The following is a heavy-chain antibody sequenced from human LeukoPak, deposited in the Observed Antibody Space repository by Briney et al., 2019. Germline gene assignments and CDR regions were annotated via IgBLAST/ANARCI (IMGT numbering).Heavy chain of an antibody. V-gene: IGHV4-39*07. Sequence: SETLSLTCTVSGGSISSSNYYWGWIRQPPGKGLEWIGSIYYSGGTYYNPSLKSRVTISVDTSKNQFSLKLSSVTAADTAVYYCARMSRGYSYGYFYYFDYWGQGTLVTVSS. J-gene: IGHJ4*02. CDR3: ARMSRGYSYGYFYYFDY. CDR2: IYYSGGT. D-gene: IGHD5-18*01. CDR1: GGSISSSNYY.